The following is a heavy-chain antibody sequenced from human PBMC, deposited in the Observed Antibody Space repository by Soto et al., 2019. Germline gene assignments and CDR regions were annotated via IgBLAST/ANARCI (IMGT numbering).Heavy chain of an antibody. CDR1: GGTFRNYA. Sequence: QVQPVQSGAEVKKPGSSVKLSCKTSGGTFRNYAINWVRQAPGQGLEWMGGSIPVFGTANYAQTFQGRFTITADESTSTAYMELSSLRSEDTAVYYCAIPLPKQQLVRGAFDHWGQGTLVTVAS. CDR2: SIPVFGTA. J-gene: IGHJ4*02. D-gene: IGHD6-13*01. V-gene: IGHV1-69*01. CDR3: AIPLPKQQLVRGAFDH.